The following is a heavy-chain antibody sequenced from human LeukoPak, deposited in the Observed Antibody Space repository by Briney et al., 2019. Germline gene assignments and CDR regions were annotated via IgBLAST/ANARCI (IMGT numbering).Heavy chain of an antibody. CDR2: INHSGST. CDR3: ARGRTVTIDY. Sequence: SKTLSLTCAVYGGSFSGYYWSWIRQPPGKGLEWIGEINHSGSTNYNPSLKSRVTISVDTSKNQFSLKLSSVTAADTAVYYCARGRTVTIDYWGQGTLVTVSS. J-gene: IGHJ4*02. CDR1: GGSFSGYY. D-gene: IGHD4-17*01. V-gene: IGHV4-34*01.